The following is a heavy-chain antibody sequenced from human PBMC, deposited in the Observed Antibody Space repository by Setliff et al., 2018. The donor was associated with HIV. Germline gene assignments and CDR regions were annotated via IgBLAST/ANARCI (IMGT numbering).Heavy chain of an antibody. CDR2: LNTDGSST. CDR3: ARGYYGSDLQNAMDV. D-gene: IGHD3-10*01. CDR1: GFTFSSYW. J-gene: IGHJ6*02. Sequence: GGSLRLSCAASGFTFSSYWMHWVRQAPGKGLAWVSRLNTDGSSTKYADSVKGRFTISRDNAKNTLYLQMDSLRGEDTAVYYCARGYYGSDLQNAMDVWGQGTTVTVSS. V-gene: IGHV3-74*03.